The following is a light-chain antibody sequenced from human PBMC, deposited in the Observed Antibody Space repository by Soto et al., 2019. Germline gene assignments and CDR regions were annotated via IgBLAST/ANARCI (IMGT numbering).Light chain of an antibody. Sequence: EIVLTQSPDTLSLSPGERATLSCRASQRVSSDFLAWYQHKPGQAPRLLIHGASGRATGIPDRFSGSGSGTDFTLTISRLEPEELAVSYCQQYETSPGTCGQGTKVDIK. V-gene: IGKV3-20*01. CDR2: GAS. J-gene: IGKJ1*01. CDR3: QQYETSPGT. CDR1: QRVSSDF.